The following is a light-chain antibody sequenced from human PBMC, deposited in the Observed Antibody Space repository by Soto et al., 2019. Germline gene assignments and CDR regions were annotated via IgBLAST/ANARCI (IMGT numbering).Light chain of an antibody. CDR2: AAS. CDR3: QQSYSTPFT. V-gene: IGKV1-39*01. J-gene: IGKJ3*01. Sequence: DIQMTQSPSSLSASVGDRVTITCRASQSISSYLNWYQQKLGKAPKLLIYAASSLQSGIPSRFSCSGSGTDFTLTISSLQPEDFSAYYCQQSYSTPFTFGPATKVDIK. CDR1: QSISSY.